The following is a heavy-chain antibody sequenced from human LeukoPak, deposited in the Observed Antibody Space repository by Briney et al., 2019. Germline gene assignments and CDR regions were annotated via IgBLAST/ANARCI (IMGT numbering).Heavy chain of an antibody. CDR1: RHTFTGYY. CDR3: ARVEVEMATSLPTLFDY. V-gene: IGHV1-2*02. D-gene: IGHD5-24*01. J-gene: IGHJ4*02. Sequence: ASVKVSCKASRHTFTGYYMHWVRQAPGQGLEWMGWINPISGGTNYAQKFQGRVTMTRDTSISTAYMELSRLRSDDTAVYYCARVEVEMATSLPTLFDYWGQGTLVTVSS. CDR2: INPISGGT.